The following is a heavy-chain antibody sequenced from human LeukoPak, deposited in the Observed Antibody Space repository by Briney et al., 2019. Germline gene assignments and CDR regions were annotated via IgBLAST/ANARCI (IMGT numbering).Heavy chain of an antibody. Sequence: GRSERLSCAASGFTFSSYGMHWVRQAPGKGLEWVAVIYYDGTNKYYADSVKGRFTISSDNSKNTLYLQMNSLRAEDTAVYYCARGYVSCYYGMDVWGKGTTVTVSS. CDR1: GFTFSSYG. V-gene: IGHV3-33*01. CDR3: ARGYVSCYYGMDV. CDR2: IYYDGTNK. J-gene: IGHJ6*04. D-gene: IGHD5-12*01.